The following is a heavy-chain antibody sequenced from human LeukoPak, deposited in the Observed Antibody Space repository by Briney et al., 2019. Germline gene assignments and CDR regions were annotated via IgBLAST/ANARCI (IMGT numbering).Heavy chain of an antibody. Sequence: GGSLRLSCAASGYTFSGHWMSWVRQAPGKGLEWVANINQGGSDKYYVDSVKGRFTISRDNANNLLYLQMNSLRGEDTAVYYCTRDRSRAEDDWGQGTLVTVSS. J-gene: IGHJ4*02. CDR3: TRDRSRAEDD. D-gene: IGHD1-14*01. CDR2: INQGGSDK. CDR1: GYTFSGHW. V-gene: IGHV3-7*01.